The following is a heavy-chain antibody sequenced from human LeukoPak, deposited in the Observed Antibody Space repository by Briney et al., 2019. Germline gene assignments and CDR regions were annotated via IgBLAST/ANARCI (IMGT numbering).Heavy chain of an antibody. V-gene: IGHV1-2*02. CDR1: GFTFTGYF. CDR3: ARHSSSSDGWFDP. D-gene: IGHD6-6*01. J-gene: IGHJ5*02. CDR2: INPNNGGT. Sequence: ASVKVSWKTSGFTFTGYFIHWVRQAPGQGLEWMGWINPNNGGTNYAQKFQGRVTMTRDTSINTVYMELTRLTSDDTAIYYCARHSSSSDGWFDPWGQGTLVTVSS.